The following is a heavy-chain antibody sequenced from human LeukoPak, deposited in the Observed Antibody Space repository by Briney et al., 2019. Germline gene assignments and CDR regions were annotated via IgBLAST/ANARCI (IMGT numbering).Heavy chain of an antibody. Sequence: PSETLSLTCTVSGGSISNYYWSWIRQPPGKGLEWIGYIYYSGSTNYNPSLMSRVTISVDTSKNQFSLKPSSVTAADTAVYYCARSGTDFYFDYWGQGTLVTVSS. CDR2: IYYSGST. CDR1: GGSISNYY. V-gene: IGHV4-59*01. D-gene: IGHD3-10*01. CDR3: ARSGTDFYFDY. J-gene: IGHJ4*02.